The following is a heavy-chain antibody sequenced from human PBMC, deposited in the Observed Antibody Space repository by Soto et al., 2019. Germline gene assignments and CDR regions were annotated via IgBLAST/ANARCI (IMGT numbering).Heavy chain of an antibody. CDR2: TYYRSKWYN. V-gene: IGHV6-1*01. CDR3: ARGWEIVVVPAALDYGMDV. J-gene: IGHJ6*02. Sequence: SQTLSLTCAISGDSVSSNSAAWNWIRQSPSRGLEWLGRTYYRSKWYNDYAVSVKSRITINPDTSKNQFSLQLNSVTPEDTAVYYCARGWEIVVVPAALDYGMDVWGQGTTVTVSS. CDR1: GDSVSSNSAA. D-gene: IGHD2-2*01.